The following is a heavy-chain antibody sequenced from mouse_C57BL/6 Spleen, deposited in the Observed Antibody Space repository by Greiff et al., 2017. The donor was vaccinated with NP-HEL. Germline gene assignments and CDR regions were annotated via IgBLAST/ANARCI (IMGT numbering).Heavy chain of an antibody. CDR2: ISYDGSN. CDR1: GYSITSGYY. V-gene: IGHV3-6*01. D-gene: IGHD1-1*01. J-gene: IGHJ4*01. Sequence: VQLKESGPGLVKPSQSLSLTCSVTGYSITSGYYWNWIRQFPGNKLEWMGYISYDGSNNYNPSLKNRISITRDTSKNQFFLKLNSVTTEDTATYYCARLLRYPYYAMDYWGQGTSVTVSS. CDR3: ARLLRYPYYAMDY.